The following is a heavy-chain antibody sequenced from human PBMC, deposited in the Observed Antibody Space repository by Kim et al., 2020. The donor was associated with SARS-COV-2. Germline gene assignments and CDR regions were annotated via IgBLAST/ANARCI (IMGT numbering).Heavy chain of an antibody. J-gene: IGHJ4*02. CDR1: GFTFSSYS. CDR2: ISSSSSYI. D-gene: IGHD5-12*01. CDR3: ARGGGYSGYDPNFDY. V-gene: IGHV3-21*01. Sequence: GGSLRLSCAASGFTFSSYSMNWVRQAPGKGLEWVSSISSSSSYIYYADSVKGRFTISRDNAKNSLYLQMNSLRAEDTAVYYCARGGGYSGYDPNFDYWGQGTLVTVSS.